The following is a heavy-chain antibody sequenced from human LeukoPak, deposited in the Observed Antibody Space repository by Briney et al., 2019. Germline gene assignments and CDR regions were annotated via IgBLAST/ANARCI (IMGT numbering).Heavy chain of an antibody. V-gene: IGHV1-8*01. Sequence: GASVKVSCKASGYTFTSYDINWVRQATGQGLEWMGWMSPNSGNTGYAQKFQGRVTMTRNTSISTAYMELSSLRSEDTAVYYCARKGDSSGFPFDYWGQGTLVTVSS. CDR1: GYTFTSYD. D-gene: IGHD3-22*01. J-gene: IGHJ4*02. CDR3: ARKGDSSGFPFDY. CDR2: MSPNSGNT.